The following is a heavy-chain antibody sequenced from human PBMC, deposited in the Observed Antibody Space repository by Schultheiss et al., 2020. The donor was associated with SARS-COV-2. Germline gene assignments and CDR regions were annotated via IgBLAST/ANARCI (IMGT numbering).Heavy chain of an antibody. J-gene: IGHJ4*02. V-gene: IGHV3-30*03. CDR1: GFTFSSYS. Sequence: GGSLRLSCAASGFTFSSYSMNWIRQPPGKGLEWVAVISYDGNKKYYMDSVKGRFTISRDNSKNTLYMQMNSLRVEDTAVYYCARDWSGSFDYWGQGTLVTVSS. CDR2: ISYDGNKK. CDR3: ARDWSGSFDY. D-gene: IGHD1-26*01.